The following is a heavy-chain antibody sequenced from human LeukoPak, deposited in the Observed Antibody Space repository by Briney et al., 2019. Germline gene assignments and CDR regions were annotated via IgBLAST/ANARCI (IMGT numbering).Heavy chain of an antibody. D-gene: IGHD3-3*01. V-gene: IGHV3-30*04. Sequence: PGGSLRPSCAASGFTFSSYAMHWVRQAPGKGLEWVAVISYDGSNKYYADSVKGRFTISRDNSKNTLYLQMNSLRAEDTAVYYCARGHLYYDFWSGYYGAPPDYWGQGTLVTVSS. CDR1: GFTFSSYA. CDR2: ISYDGSNK. CDR3: ARGHLYYDFWSGYYGAPPDY. J-gene: IGHJ4*02.